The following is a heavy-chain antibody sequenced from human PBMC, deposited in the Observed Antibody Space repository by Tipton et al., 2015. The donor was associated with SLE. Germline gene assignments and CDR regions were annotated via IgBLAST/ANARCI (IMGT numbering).Heavy chain of an antibody. CDR2: IYYSGST. V-gene: IGHV4-31*03. CDR3: AREKYYYMDV. J-gene: IGHJ6*03. Sequence: TLSLTCTVSGGSISSGNYYWSWIRQHPGKGLEWIGYIYYSGSTFYNPSLKSRITTSVDTSKNQFSLKVRTVTAADTAVYYCAREKYYYMDVWGKGTTGTVSS. CDR1: GGSISSGNYY.